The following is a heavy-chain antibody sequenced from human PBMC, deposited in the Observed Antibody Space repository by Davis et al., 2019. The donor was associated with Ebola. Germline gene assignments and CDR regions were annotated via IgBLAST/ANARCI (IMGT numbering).Heavy chain of an antibody. CDR2: IIGYGGFT. CDR3: ARHSVYDVRWGD. D-gene: IGHD5/OR15-5a*01. CDR1: GFSFTDYY. Sequence: GESLKISCVASGFSFTDYYMSWIRQAPGKGLEWLAYIIGYGGFTEYAGAVKGRFTISRDNARNSLFLQMDSLRVDDTAVYYCARHSVYDVRWGDWGQGNLVTVSP. J-gene: IGHJ4*02. V-gene: IGHV3-11*01.